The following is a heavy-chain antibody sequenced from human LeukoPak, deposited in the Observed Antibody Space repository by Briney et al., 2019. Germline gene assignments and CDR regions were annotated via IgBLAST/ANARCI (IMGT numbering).Heavy chain of an antibody. CDR2: ISSSGSTI. J-gene: IGHJ4*02. D-gene: IGHD4/OR15-4a*01. V-gene: IGHV3-48*03. CDR1: GFTFSSYE. Sequence: GGSLRLSCAASGFTFSSYEMNWVRQAPGKGLEWVSYISSSGSTIYYADSVKGRFTISRDNAKNSLYLQMNSLRADDTAVYYCARDTLGEGEDANYAVYYFDYWGQGTVVTVSS. CDR3: ARDTLGEGEDANYAVYYFDY.